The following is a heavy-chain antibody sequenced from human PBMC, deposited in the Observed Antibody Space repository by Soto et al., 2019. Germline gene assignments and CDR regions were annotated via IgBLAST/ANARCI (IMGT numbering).Heavy chain of an antibody. J-gene: IGHJ4*02. D-gene: IGHD3-22*01. CDR3: ARQIYDSDTGPNFQYYFDS. V-gene: IGHV5-10-1*01. Sequence: GQSLKLSCKRSGYSFAGYWMTWVRQTPGKGLEWMGRIDPSDSQTYYSPSFRGHVTISVTKSITTVFLQWSSLRASDTAMYYCARQIYDSDTGPNFQYYFDSWGQGTPVTVSS. CDR1: GYSFAGYW. CDR2: IDPSDSQT.